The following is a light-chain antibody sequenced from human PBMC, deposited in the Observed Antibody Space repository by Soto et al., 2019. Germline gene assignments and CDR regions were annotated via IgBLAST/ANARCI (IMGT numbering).Light chain of an antibody. V-gene: IGLV6-57*04. J-gene: IGLJ2*01. CDR3: QSYDNTNVV. Sequence: NFMLTQPPSVSESPGKTVTISCTRSSGRITSNYVQWYQQRPGSAPSTVIYEDNLRPSEVPDRFSGSVDGSSNSASLTISGLKTEDEADYYFQSYDNTNVVFGGGTKLTVL. CDR2: EDN. CDR1: SGRITSNY.